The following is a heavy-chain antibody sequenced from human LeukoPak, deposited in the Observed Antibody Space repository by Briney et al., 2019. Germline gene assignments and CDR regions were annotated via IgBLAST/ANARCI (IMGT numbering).Heavy chain of an antibody. CDR3: ASTRYCSGATCYSPELFDS. Sequence: PSETLSLTCAVSGYSISTGYHWGWIRQSPGTGLEWIGSTYHSGNTYYNPSLKSRVTISMDTSMNQFSLQVTSVTAADTAVYYCASTRYCSGATCYSPELFDSWGQGTLVTVSS. CDR2: TYHSGNT. CDR1: GYSISTGYH. D-gene: IGHD2-15*01. J-gene: IGHJ4*02. V-gene: IGHV4-38-2*01.